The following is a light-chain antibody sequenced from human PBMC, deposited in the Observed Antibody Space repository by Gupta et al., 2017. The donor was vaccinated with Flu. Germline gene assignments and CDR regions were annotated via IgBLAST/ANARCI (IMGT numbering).Light chain of an antibody. V-gene: IGLV1-44*01. CDR1: YSNIGRNS. CDR3: ASWDDTGNGWV. CDR2: TNN. Sequence: QSLLTQPPSVSGTPGQRVTISCSGSYSNIGRNSVNWYHQLPGSAPRLLIYTNNLRPSAVPDRFTGSKSGAAASLAITSLQSEDEADYFCASWDDTGNGWVFGGGTKLTVL. J-gene: IGLJ3*02.